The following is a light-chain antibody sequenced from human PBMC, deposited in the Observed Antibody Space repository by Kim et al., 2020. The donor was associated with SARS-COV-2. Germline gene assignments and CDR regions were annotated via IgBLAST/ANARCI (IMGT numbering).Light chain of an antibody. J-gene: IGLJ2*01. CDR3: SSWTRSSTLI. CDR1: SNDVGAYNS. Sequence: GQLLTISSTGTSNDVGAYNSVSWYQQYPGRAPKLMIYDVSVRPSGISHRFSGSKSGETASLTISGLQAEDEADYYCSSWTRSSTLIFGRGTQLTVL. V-gene: IGLV2-14*04. CDR2: DVS.